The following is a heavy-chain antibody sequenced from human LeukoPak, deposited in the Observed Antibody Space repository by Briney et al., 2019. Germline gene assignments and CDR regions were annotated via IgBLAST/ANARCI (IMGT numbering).Heavy chain of an antibody. CDR3: ATGTIQLWFAY. Sequence: QTGGSLRLSCAASGFNLSSNYMSWVRQAPGKGLEWVSLIDSGGSAFYADSMKGRFTISRDNSKNTLYLQMNSLRAEDTAVYYCATGTIQLWFAYWGHGTRVTVSS. J-gene: IGHJ4*01. CDR1: GFNLSSNY. D-gene: IGHD5-18*01. CDR2: IDSGGSA. V-gene: IGHV3-53*01.